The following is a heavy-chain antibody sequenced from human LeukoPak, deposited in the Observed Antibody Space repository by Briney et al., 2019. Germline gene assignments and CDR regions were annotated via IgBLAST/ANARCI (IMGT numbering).Heavy chain of an antibody. Sequence: PSETLSLTCAVSGGSLSGSYCTWVRQSPGEGLEWIGEINHSGRTNYNPSLQSRVTISLDTTRGQFSLILRSVTAADTAVYYCARDPCSSINCPLRFWGQGTLVTVSS. CDR2: INHSGRT. J-gene: IGHJ4*02. CDR3: ARDPCSSINCPLRF. D-gene: IGHD2-2*01. V-gene: IGHV4-34*01. CDR1: GGSLSGSY.